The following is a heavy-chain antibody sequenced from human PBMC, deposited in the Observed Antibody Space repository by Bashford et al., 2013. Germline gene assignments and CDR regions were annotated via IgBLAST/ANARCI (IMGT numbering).Heavy chain of an antibody. J-gene: IGHJ4*02. D-gene: IGHD3-3*01. Sequence: ETLSLTCAVYVGSFSDYYWNWIRQPPGKGLEWIGEINHSGYTKYNPSLKSRVTISVDTSKNQFSLKLSSVTAADTAMYYCARGGFYEPVDYWGQGTLVTVSS. V-gene: IGHV4-34*01. CDR1: VGSFSDYY. CDR2: INHSGYT. CDR3: ARGGFYEPVDY.